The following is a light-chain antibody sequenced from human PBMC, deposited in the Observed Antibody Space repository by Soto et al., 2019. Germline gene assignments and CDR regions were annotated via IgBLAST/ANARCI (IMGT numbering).Light chain of an antibody. J-gene: IGKJ3*01. CDR3: HHYGDSPIYT. CDR1: QSVSRNY. CDR2: GAS. Sequence: EIVLTQSPGTLSLSPGATATLSCRASQSVSRNYLAWFQQKPGQAPRLLIHGASSRAAGTPDRFSGSGSGTDFTLTISRLEPEDFAVYYCHHYGDSPIYTFGPGTKVEFK. V-gene: IGKV3-20*01.